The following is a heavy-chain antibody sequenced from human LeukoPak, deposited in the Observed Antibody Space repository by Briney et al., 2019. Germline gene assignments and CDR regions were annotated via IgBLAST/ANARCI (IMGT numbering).Heavy chain of an antibody. V-gene: IGHV1-24*01. Sequence: ASVKVSCKVSGYTLTELSMHWVRQAPGKGLEWMGGFDPEDGETIYAQKFQGRVTMTKDTSTDTAYMELSSLRSEDTAVYYCARVGMDVWGQGTTVTVSS. CDR2: FDPEDGET. CDR3: ARVGMDV. CDR1: GYTLTELS. J-gene: IGHJ6*02.